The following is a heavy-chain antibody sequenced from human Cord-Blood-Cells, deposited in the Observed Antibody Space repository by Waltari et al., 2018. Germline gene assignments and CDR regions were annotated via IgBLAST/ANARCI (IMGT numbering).Heavy chain of an antibody. CDR3: ARYRTLYSSSGYYYDGMDV. CDR2: IIPIFGTT. D-gene: IGHD6-6*01. J-gene: IGHJ6*02. CDR1: GGTFSSYA. Sequence: QVQLVQSGAEVKKPGSSVKVSCKASGGTFSSYAISWVRQAPGQGLEWMGGIIPIFGTTNHAQKVQGRVTITADKSTSAAYSELSSRRSEDTAVYYCARYRTLYSSSGYYYDGMDVWGQGTTVTVSS. V-gene: IGHV1-69*06.